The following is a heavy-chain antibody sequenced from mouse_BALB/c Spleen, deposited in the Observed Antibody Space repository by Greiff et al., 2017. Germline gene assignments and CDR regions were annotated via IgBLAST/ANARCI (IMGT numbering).Heavy chain of an antibody. CDR3: AREGGNGDV. CDR1: GFTFSSFG. D-gene: IGHD2-1*01. J-gene: IGHJ1*01. Sequence: EVHLVESGGGLVQPGGSRKLSCAASGFTFSSFGMHWVRQAPEKGLEWVAYISSGSSTIYYADTVKGRFTISRDNPKNTLFLQMTSLRSEDTAMYYCAREGGNGDVWGAGTTVTVSS. V-gene: IGHV5-17*02. CDR2: ISSGSSTI.